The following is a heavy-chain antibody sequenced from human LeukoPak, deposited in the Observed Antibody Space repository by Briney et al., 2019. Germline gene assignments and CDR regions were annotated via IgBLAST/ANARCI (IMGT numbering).Heavy chain of an antibody. Sequence: PSETLSLTCTVSGYSISSGYYWGWIRQPPGNGLEWIGSIYHSGSTYYNPSLKSRVTISVDTSKNQFSLKLSSVTAADTAVYYCARADYGDYYYYYMDVWGKGTTVTVSS. D-gene: IGHD4-17*01. V-gene: IGHV4-38-2*02. J-gene: IGHJ6*03. CDR2: IYHSGST. CDR3: ARADYGDYYYYYMDV. CDR1: GYSISSGYY.